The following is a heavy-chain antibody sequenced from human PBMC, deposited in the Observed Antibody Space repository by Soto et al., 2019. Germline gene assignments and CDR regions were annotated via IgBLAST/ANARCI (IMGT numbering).Heavy chain of an antibody. J-gene: IGHJ6*02. CDR2: SYRGATT. D-gene: IGHD5-12*01. CDR3: ARGDIVATTHYSCHCGMDV. Sequence: SQTLRVACIICAYRISIGCYWAWIRQPPGKGPGWIARSYRGATTFYNPSLRSRITISVETSGTQFSLKLTSVTAADTAVYYSARGDIVATTHYSCHCGMDVWGQGTPVTVSS. V-gene: IGHV4-38-2*02. CDR1: AYRISIGCY.